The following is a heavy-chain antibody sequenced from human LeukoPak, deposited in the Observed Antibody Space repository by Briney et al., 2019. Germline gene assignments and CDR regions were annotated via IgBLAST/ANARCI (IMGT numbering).Heavy chain of an antibody. Sequence: PGGSLRLSCAASGFTFSSYAMHWVRQAPGKGLEWVAVISYDGSNKYYADSVKGRFTISRDNSKNTLYLQMNSLRAEDTAVYYCARSFAGYGYFDYWGQGTLVTVSS. CDR2: ISYDGSNK. V-gene: IGHV3-30-3*01. CDR1: GFTFSSYA. D-gene: IGHD4-17*01. CDR3: ARSFAGYGYFDY. J-gene: IGHJ4*02.